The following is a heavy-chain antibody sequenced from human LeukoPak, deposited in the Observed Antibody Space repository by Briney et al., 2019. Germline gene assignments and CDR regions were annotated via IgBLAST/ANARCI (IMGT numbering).Heavy chain of an antibody. J-gene: IGHJ4*02. D-gene: IGHD3-22*01. CDR1: GYTLTELS. V-gene: IGHV1-24*01. CDR3: ATYYYDSSGYYRPPFDY. Sequence: ASVKVSCKVSGYTLTELSMHWVRQAPGKGLEWMGGFDPEDGETIYAQKFQGRVTMTEDTSTDTAYMELSSLRSEDTAVYYCATYYYDSSGYYRPPFDYWGQGTQVTVSS. CDR2: FDPEDGET.